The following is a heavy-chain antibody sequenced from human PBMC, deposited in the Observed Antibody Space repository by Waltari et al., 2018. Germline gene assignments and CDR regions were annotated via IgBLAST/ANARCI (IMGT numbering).Heavy chain of an antibody. CDR3: ARQGDCGGDCFYYFDY. CDR2: IIPILGIA. V-gene: IGHV1-69*02. D-gene: IGHD2-21*02. J-gene: IGHJ4*02. Sequence: QVQLVQSGAEVKKPGSSVKVSCKASGGTFSSYTISWVRQAPGQGLEWMGRIIPILGIANYAQKFQGRVTITADKSTSTAYMELSSLRSEDTAVYYCARQGDCGGDCFYYFDYWGQGTLVTVSS. CDR1: GGTFSSYT.